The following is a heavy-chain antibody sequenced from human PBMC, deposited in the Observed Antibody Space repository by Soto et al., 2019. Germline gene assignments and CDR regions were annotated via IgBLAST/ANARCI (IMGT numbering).Heavy chain of an antibody. CDR1: GGTFSSYT. V-gene: IGHV1-69*02. CDR3: ATSRDCSSTSCYSMDV. J-gene: IGHJ6*02. CDR2: IIPILGIA. D-gene: IGHD2-2*01. Sequence: QVQLVQSGAEVKKPGSSVKVSCKASGGTFSSYTISWVRQAPGQGLEWMGRIIPILGIANYAQKFQGRVTITADKSTRTAYMELRSLRSEDTAVYYCATSRDCSSTSCYSMDVWGQGTTVTVSS.